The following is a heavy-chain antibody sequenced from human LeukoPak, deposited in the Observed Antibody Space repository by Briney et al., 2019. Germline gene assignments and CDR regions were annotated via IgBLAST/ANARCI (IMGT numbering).Heavy chain of an antibody. Sequence: SETLSLTCTDSGGSISSYYWSWIRQPPGKGLEWIGYIYYSGSTNYNPSLKSRVTISVDTSKNQFSLKLSSVTAADTAVYYCARRVAVTARYYFDYWGQGTLVTVSS. V-gene: IGHV4-59*08. D-gene: IGHD2-21*02. J-gene: IGHJ4*02. CDR1: GGSISSYY. CDR3: ARRVAVTARYYFDY. CDR2: IYYSGST.